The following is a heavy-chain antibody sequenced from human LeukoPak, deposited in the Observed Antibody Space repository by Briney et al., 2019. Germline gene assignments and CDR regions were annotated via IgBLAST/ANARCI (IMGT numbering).Heavy chain of an antibody. J-gene: IGHJ5*02. D-gene: IGHD2-15*01. V-gene: IGHV4-30-2*01. CDR2: IYHSGNT. CDR1: GGSISSGGYS. CDR3: ARRIGSQGGWFDP. Sequence: KTSETLSLTCAVSGGSISSGGYSWSWIRQPLGKGLEWIGYIYHSGNTYYNPSLKSRVTISVDRSKNQFSLKLSSVTAADTAVYYCARRIGSQGGWFDPWGQGTLVTVSS.